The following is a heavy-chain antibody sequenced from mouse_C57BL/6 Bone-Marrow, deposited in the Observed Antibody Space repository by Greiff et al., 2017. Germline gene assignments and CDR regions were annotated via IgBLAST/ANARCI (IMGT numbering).Heavy chain of an antibody. CDR2: IDPSDSYT. Sequence: QVQLQQPGAELVMPGASVKLSCKASGYTFTSYWMHWVKQRPGQGLEWIGEIDPSDSYTNYNQKFKGKSTLTVDKSSSTAYMQLSSLTSEDSAVYDCARGPPYYGSSHWYFDVWGTGTTVTVSS. V-gene: IGHV1-69*01. CDR3: ARGPPYYGSSHWYFDV. D-gene: IGHD1-1*01. J-gene: IGHJ1*03. CDR1: GYTFTSYW.